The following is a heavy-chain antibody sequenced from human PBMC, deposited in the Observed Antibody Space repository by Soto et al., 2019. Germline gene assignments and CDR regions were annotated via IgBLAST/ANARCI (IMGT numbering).Heavy chain of an antibody. D-gene: IGHD6-13*01. V-gene: IGHV6-1*01. CDR3: ARDPGIAPYNWFDP. CDR2: TYYRSKWYN. Sequence: SQTLSLTCASSGDSVSSNSAAWNWIRQSPSRGLEWLGRTYYRSKWYNDYAVSVKSRITINPDTSKNQFSLQLNSVTPEDTAVYYCARDPGIAPYNWFDPWGQGTLVTVSS. J-gene: IGHJ5*02. CDR1: GDSVSSNSAA.